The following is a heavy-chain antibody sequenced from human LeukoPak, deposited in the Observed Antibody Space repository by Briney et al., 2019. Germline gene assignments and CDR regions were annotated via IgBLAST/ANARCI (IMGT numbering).Heavy chain of an antibody. CDR2: MNPNSDNT. D-gene: IGHD3-10*01. CDR3: ARGLGFRVRPRRFDY. Sequence: GASVNVSCKASGYTFTSYDINWVRQATGQGLEWMGWMNPNSDNTGYAQKFQGRVTMTKNSSISRAYMELSSLRSEDTAVYYCARGLGFRVRPRRFDYWGQGTLVTVSS. V-gene: IGHV1-8*01. CDR1: GYTFTSYD. J-gene: IGHJ4*02.